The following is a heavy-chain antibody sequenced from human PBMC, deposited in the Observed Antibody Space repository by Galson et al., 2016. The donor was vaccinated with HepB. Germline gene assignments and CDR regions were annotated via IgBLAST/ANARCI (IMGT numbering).Heavy chain of an antibody. V-gene: IGHV3-23*01. CDR3: AKAATPVFYYHGMDV. CDR1: EFTFSSYA. CDR2: IDSSGHST. Sequence: SLRLSCAASEFTFSSYAMSWVRQAPGKGLEWVSAIDSSGHSTYYTDSVTGRFTISRDNSKNTLYLQMNSLGYEDTAVYYCAKAATPVFYYHGMDVWGQGTLVAVSS. J-gene: IGHJ6*02.